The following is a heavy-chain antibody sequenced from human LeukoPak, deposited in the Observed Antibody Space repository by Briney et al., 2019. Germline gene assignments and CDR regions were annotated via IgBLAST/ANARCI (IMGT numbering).Heavy chain of an antibody. V-gene: IGHV3-66*01. CDR3: ASTFYGDSPPY. Sequence: GGSLRLSCATSGFTFNNYAMSWVRQAPGQGLEWVSVIYSGGSTYYADSVKGRFTISRDNSKNTLYLQMNSLRAEDTAVYYCASTFYGDSPPYWGQGTLVTVSS. CDR1: GFTFNNYA. J-gene: IGHJ4*02. CDR2: IYSGGST. D-gene: IGHD4-17*01.